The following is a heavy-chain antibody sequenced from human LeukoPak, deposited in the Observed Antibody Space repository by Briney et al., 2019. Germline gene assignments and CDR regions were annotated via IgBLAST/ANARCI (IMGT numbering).Heavy chain of an antibody. CDR3: ARDPYNGAYSEGYYYYYMDV. CDR2: ITSSSSYT. Sequence: SEGSLRLSCAAPGITFSNYNMNWVRQAPGKGLEWISSITSSSSYTFYADSVKGRFTISRDNAKNSLYLQMNSLRVEDTAIYYCARDPYNGAYSEGYYYYYMDVWGKGTTVTVSS. V-gene: IGHV3-21*01. CDR1: GITFSNYN. D-gene: IGHD1-1*01. J-gene: IGHJ6*03.